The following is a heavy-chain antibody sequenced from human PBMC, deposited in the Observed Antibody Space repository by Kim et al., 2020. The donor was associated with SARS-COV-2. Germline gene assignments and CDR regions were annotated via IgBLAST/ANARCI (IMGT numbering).Heavy chain of an antibody. CDR2: ISAYNGNT. Sequence: ASVKVSCKASGYTFTSYGISWVRQAPGQGLEWMGWISAYNGNTNYAQKLQGRVTMTTDTSTSTAYMELRSLRSDDTAVYYCARDLTAWEPGPGYFDLWGRGTLVTVSS. J-gene: IGHJ2*01. CDR1: GYTFTSYG. CDR3: ARDLTAWEPGPGYFDL. V-gene: IGHV1-18*04. D-gene: IGHD1-26*01.